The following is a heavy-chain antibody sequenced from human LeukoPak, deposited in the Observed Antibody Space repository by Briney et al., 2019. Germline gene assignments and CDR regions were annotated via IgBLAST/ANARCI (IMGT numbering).Heavy chain of an antibody. J-gene: IGHJ6*03. CDR2: IYTSETT. V-gene: IGHV4-61*09. Sequence: SETLSPTCTLSGGSISSGSYYWNWIRQPAGKGLEWIGHIYTSETTHYNPSLKSRVTISVDTSKNQFSLKLSSVTAADTAVYYCARLKGAGTGISYYYYIDVWGKGTTVTVSS. CDR3: ARLKGAGTGISYYYYIDV. D-gene: IGHD1-1*01. CDR1: GGSISSGSYY.